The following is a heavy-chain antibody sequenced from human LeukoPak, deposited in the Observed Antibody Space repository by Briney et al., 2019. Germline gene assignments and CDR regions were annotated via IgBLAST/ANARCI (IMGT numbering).Heavy chain of an antibody. V-gene: IGHV3-66*01. J-gene: IGHJ4*02. CDR2: IYSGGST. Sequence: GGSLRLSCAASGFTFSNYWMHWVRQAPGKGLEWVSVIYSGGSTYYADSVKGRFTISRDNSKNTLYLQMNSLRAEDTAVYYCARALYTAMVQTDYWGQGTLVTVSS. D-gene: IGHD5-18*01. CDR3: ARALYTAMVQTDY. CDR1: GFTFSNYW.